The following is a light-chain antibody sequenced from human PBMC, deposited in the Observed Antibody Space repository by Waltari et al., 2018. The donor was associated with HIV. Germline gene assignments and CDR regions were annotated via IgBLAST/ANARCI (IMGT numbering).Light chain of an antibody. V-gene: IGLV1-47*01. CDR1: SSNIGSNY. CDR3: ATWDDSLSGPV. Sequence: QSVLTQPPSASGTPGQRVAISCSGSSSNIGSNYVYWYQQLPGTAPNFLIYRSNQRPSGVPDRCAGSKSGTSASLAISALRSEDEADYYCATWDDSLSGPVFGGGTKLTVL. CDR2: RSN. J-gene: IGLJ3*02.